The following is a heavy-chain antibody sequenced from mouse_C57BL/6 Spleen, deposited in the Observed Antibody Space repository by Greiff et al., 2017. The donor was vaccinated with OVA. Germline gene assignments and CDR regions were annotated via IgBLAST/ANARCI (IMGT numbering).Heavy chain of an antibody. CDR2: IYPGSGST. V-gene: IGHV1-55*01. D-gene: IGHD1-1*01. CDR1: GYTFTSYW. Sequence: QVQLQQPGAELVKPGASVKMSCKASGYTFTSYWITWVKQRPGQGLEWIGDIYPGSGSTNYNEKFKSKATLTVDTSSNTAYMQLSSLTSEDSAVYYCARKITTVVAHWYFDVWGTGTTVTVSS. CDR3: ARKITTVVAHWYFDV. J-gene: IGHJ1*03.